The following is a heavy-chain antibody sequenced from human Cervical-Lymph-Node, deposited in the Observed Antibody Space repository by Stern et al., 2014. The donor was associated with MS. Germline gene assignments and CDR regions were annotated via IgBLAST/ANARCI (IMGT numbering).Heavy chain of an antibody. CDR1: GFTFSSYG. CDR3: ARSSSPSPYYYYGMDV. CDR2: IWHDGSNK. D-gene: IGHD6-13*01. Sequence: VKLVESGGGVVQPGRSLRLSCAASGFTFSSYGMHWVRQAPGKGLEWVADIWHDGSNKYYADSVKGRFTISRDNSKNTLYLQMNSLRAEDTAVYYCARSSSPSPYYYYGMDVWGQGTTVTVSS. J-gene: IGHJ6*02. V-gene: IGHV3-33*01.